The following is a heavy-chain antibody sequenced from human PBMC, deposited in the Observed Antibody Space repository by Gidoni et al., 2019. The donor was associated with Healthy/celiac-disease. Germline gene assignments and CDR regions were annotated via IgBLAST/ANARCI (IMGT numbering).Heavy chain of an antibody. CDR3: ARLHYTVGLRGFDP. CDR1: GGTFSSYA. D-gene: IGHD1-26*01. J-gene: IGHJ5*02. V-gene: IGHV1-69*01. Sequence: QVQLVQSGAEVKKPGSSVTVSCKASGGTFSSYAIRWVRQAPGQGLKWMGGIIPTFGTANYAQKFQGRFTITADESTSTDYMELSSLRSEDTAVYYCARLHYTVGLRGFDPWGQGTLVTVSS. CDR2: IIPTFGTA.